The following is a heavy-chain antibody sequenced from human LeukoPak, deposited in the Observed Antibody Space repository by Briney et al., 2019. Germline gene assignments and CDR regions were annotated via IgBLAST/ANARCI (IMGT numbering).Heavy chain of an antibody. J-gene: IGHJ6*02. CDR1: GFTFSSYG. CDR3: ARGPGVVNLPPYYYYYGMDV. D-gene: IGHD3-22*01. CDR2: IWYDGSNK. V-gene: IGHV3-33*01. Sequence: AGGSLRLSCAASGFTFSSYGMHGVRQAPGKGLEWVAVIWYDGSNKYYADSVKGRFTISRDNSKNTLYLQMTSLRAEDTAVYYCARGPGVVNLPPYYYYYGMDVWGQGTTVTVSS.